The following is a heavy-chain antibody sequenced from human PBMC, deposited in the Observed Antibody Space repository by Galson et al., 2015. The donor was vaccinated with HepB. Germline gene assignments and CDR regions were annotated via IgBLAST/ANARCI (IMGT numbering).Heavy chain of an antibody. CDR3: ARDSDSSSWTLGYYGMDV. V-gene: IGHV3-33*01. CDR2: IWYDGSNK. Sequence: SLRLSCAASEFAFNNYGMHWVRQAPGKGLEWVALIWYDGSNKFYADSVKGRFTISRDNSKNTLYLQMNSLRGKDTAVYFCARDSDSSSWTLGYYGMDVWGQGTTVTVSS. J-gene: IGHJ6*02. CDR1: EFAFNNYG. D-gene: IGHD6-13*01.